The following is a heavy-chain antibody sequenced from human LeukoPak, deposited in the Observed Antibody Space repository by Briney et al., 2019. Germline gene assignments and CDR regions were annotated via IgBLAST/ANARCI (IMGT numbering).Heavy chain of an antibody. Sequence: SQTLSLTCTVSGGSISSGSYYWSWIRQPAGKGLEWIGRIYTSGSTNYNPSLKSRVTISVDTSKNQFSLKLSSVTAADTAVYYCARGYSSSWASGYWGPGTLVTVSS. CDR3: ARGYSSSWASGY. CDR1: GGSISSGSYY. D-gene: IGHD6-13*01. J-gene: IGHJ4*02. V-gene: IGHV4-61*02. CDR2: IYTSGST.